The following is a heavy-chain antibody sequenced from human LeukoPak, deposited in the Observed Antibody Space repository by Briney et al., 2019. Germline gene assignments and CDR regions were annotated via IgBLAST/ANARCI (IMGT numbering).Heavy chain of an antibody. V-gene: IGHV1-46*01. CDR1: GYTFTSYY. CDR3: ARATQSWFDP. Sequence: ASVKVSCEASGYTFTSYYLHWVRQAPGQGLEWIGIINPSGGSASYAQKFQGRVTMTRDTSTSTVYLELSSLRSGDTAVYYCARATQSWFDPWGQGTLVTVSS. J-gene: IGHJ5*02. CDR2: INPSGGSA.